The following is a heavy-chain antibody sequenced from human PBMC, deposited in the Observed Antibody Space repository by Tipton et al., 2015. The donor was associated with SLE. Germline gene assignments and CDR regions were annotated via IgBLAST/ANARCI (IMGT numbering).Heavy chain of an antibody. CDR1: GFTFEDYA. CDR2: VYSGGNT. J-gene: IGHJ6*03. Sequence: SLRLSCAASGFTFEDYAMHWVRQAPGRGLEWISVVYSGGNTFYADSVKGRFTISRDNSKNTLYLQMNSLRAEDTAVYYCARDLDWNGRGYYYYYMDVWGKGTTVTVSS. V-gene: IGHV3-NL1*01. D-gene: IGHD1-1*01. CDR3: ARDLDWNGRGYYYYYMDV.